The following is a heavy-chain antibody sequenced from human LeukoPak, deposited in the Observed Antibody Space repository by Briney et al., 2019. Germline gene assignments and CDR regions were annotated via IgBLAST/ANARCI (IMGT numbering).Heavy chain of an antibody. CDR2: ISAYNGNT. CDR1: GYTFTSYG. Sequence: ASVKVSCKASGYTFTSYGISWVRQAPGQGLEWMGWISAYNGNTNYAQKLQGRVTMTTDTSMSTAYMELRSLRSDDTVVYYCARVSYSSSTVDYWGQGTLVTVSS. J-gene: IGHJ4*02. D-gene: IGHD6-13*01. CDR3: ARVSYSSSTVDY. V-gene: IGHV1-18*01.